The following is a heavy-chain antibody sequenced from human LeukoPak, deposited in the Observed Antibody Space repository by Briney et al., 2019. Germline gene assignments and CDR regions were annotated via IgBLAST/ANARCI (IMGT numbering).Heavy chain of an antibody. CDR2: ISNDGSSM. J-gene: IGHJ1*01. CDR1: GFTFSSYW. Sequence: GGSLRLSCVASGFTFSSYWMHWVRQAPGKGLVWVSRISNDGSSMNYADSVKGRFTISRDNAKNSLYLQMNSLRAEDTAVYYCAAYSGSYPEYFLYWGQGILVTVSS. CDR3: AAYSGSYPEYFLY. D-gene: IGHD1-26*01. V-gene: IGHV3-74*01.